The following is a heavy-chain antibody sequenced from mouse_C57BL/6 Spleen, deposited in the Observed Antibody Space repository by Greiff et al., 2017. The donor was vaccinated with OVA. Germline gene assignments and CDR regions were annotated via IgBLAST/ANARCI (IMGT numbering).Heavy chain of an antibody. CDR3: AREGYDGYAMDY. J-gene: IGHJ4*01. Sequence: DVKLQESGPGLVKPSQSLSLTCSVTGYSITSGYYWNWIRQFPGNKLEWMGYISYDGSNNYNPSLKNRISITRETSKNQFFLKLNSVTTEDTATYYCAREGYDGYAMDYWGQGTSVTVSS. D-gene: IGHD2-3*01. CDR2: ISYDGSN. V-gene: IGHV3-6*01. CDR1: GYSITSGYY.